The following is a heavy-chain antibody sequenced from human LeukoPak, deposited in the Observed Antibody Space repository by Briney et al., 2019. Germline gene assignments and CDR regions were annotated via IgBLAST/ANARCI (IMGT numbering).Heavy chain of an antibody. D-gene: IGHD4-17*01. V-gene: IGHV3-74*01. J-gene: IGHJ6*03. CDR3: ARDISGDYDYYYYYYRDV. CDR1: GFTFSSYS. Sequence: GGSLRLSCAASGFTFSSYSMNWVRQAPGKGLMWVSRLKSDGSDTRYADSVRGRFTISRDNAKNSLYLQMNSLRAEDTAVYYCARDISGDYDYYYYYYRDVWGKGPTVTVSS. CDR2: LKSDGSDT.